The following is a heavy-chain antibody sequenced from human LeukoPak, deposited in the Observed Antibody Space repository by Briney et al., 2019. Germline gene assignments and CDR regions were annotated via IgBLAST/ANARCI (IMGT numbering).Heavy chain of an antibody. CDR1: GGSISSSSYY. CDR3: ASTIRSCDLYYFDY. J-gene: IGHJ4*02. V-gene: IGHV4-39*01. D-gene: IGHD5-24*01. Sequence: PSETPSLTCTVSGGSISSSSYYWGWIRQPPGKGLEWIGSIYYSGSTYYNPSLKSRVTISVDTSKNQFSLKLSSVTAADTAVYYCASTIRSCDLYYFDYWGQGTLVTVSS. CDR2: IYYSGST.